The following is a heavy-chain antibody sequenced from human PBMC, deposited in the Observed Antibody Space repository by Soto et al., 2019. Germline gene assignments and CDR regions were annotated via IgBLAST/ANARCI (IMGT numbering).Heavy chain of an antibody. CDR2: IIPIFGTA. D-gene: IGHD2-8*01. V-gene: IGHV1-69*13. CDR1: GGTFSSYA. Sequence: SVKVSCKASGGTFSSYAISWLRQAPGQGLEWMGGIIPIFGTANYAQKFQGRVTITADESTSTAYMELSSLRSEDTAVYYCARGRDIVLMVYAIRDYYYGMDVWGQGTTVTVSS. J-gene: IGHJ6*02. CDR3: ARGRDIVLMVYAIRDYYYGMDV.